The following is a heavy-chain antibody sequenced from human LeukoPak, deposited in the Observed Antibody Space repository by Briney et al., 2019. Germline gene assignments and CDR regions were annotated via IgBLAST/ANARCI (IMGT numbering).Heavy chain of an antibody. Sequence: GGSLRLSCAASGFTFSSYSMNWVRRAPGKGLEWVSSISSSSSYIYYADSVKGRFTISRDNAKNSLYLQMNSLRAEDTAVYYCARDPFVCSGGSCYPHWGQGTLVTVSS. V-gene: IGHV3-21*01. CDR3: ARDPFVCSGGSCYPH. J-gene: IGHJ4*02. CDR2: ISSSSSYI. CDR1: GFTFSSYS. D-gene: IGHD2-15*01.